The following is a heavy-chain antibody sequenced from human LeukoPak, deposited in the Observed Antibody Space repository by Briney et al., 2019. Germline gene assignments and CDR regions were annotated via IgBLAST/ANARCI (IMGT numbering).Heavy chain of an antibody. J-gene: IGHJ4*02. CDR3: AKRASGSGTSLYYFDY. CDR1: GFTFSSYA. Sequence: PGGSLRLSCAASGFTFSSYAMSWVRQAPGKGLEWVSVISNSGGSTFHADSVKGRFTISRDNSKNTLYLQMNSLRAEDTAVYYCAKRASGSGTSLYYFDYWGQGTLVTVSS. CDR2: ISNSGGST. V-gene: IGHV3-23*01. D-gene: IGHD3-10*01.